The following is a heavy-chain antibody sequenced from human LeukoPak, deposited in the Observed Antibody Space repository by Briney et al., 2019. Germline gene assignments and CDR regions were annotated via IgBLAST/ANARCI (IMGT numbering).Heavy chain of an antibody. J-gene: IGHJ4*02. CDR1: GGAINNYY. V-gene: IGHV4-59*01. Sequence: SGTLSLTCTVSGGAINNYYWSWIRQPPGEGLEWIGEIYYSGSTNYNPSLKSRDTISEDTSKTQFFLKLSSVTAADTALYYCARLSHLTDYHTGYPIYYFDYWGQGTLVTVSS. CDR3: ARLSHLTDYHTGYPIYYFDY. CDR2: IYYSGST. D-gene: IGHD3-9*01.